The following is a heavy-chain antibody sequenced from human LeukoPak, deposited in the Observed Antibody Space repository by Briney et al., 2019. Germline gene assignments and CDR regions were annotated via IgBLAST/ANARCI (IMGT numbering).Heavy chain of an antibody. V-gene: IGHV3-30*02. CDR1: GFTFSSYG. CDR3: ASPGSCSSTSCYVGYMDV. D-gene: IGHD2-2*01. J-gene: IGHJ6*03. CDR2: IRYDGSNK. Sequence: GGSLRLSCAASGFTFSSYGMHWVRQAPGKGLEWVAFIRYDGSNKYYADSVKGRFTISRDNSKNTLYLQMNSLRAEDTAVYYCASPGSCSSTSCYVGYMDVWGKGTTVTVSS.